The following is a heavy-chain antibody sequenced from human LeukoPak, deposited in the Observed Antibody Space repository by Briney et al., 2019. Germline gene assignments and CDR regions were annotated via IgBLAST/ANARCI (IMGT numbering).Heavy chain of an antibody. CDR1: GFTFSTYW. D-gene: IGHD2-2*01. J-gene: IGHJ4*02. CDR2: ISSSSSTI. Sequence: QPGGSLRLSCAASGFTFSTYWMHWVRQAPGKGLEWVSYISSSSSTIYYADSVKGRFTISRDNAKNSLYLQMNSLRAEDTAVYYCAGYCSSVSCRNIDYWGQGTLVTVSS. CDR3: AGYCSSVSCRNIDY. V-gene: IGHV3-48*04.